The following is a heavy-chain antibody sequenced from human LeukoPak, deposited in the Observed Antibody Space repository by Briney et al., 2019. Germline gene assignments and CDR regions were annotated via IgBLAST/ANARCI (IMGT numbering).Heavy chain of an antibody. CDR3: ARDPGYGALDY. D-gene: IGHD5-18*01. CDR2: INPDDSRI. J-gene: IGHJ4*02. CDR1: GLTLSNSW. V-gene: IGHV3-7*01. Sequence: GGSLRLSCAASGLTLSNSWMSWVRQAPGKGLEWVSLINPDDSRINYLDSVKGRFSVSRDNAENSLYLQMNSLRAEDTAVYYCARDPGYGALDYWGQGTLVTVSS.